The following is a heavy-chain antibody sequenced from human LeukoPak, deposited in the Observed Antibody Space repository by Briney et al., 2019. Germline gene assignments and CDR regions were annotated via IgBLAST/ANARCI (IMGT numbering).Heavy chain of an antibody. CDR1: SYTFTSYG. CDR3: ARTVRGYCSSTSCYLRYYYGMDV. Sequence: ASVKVSCNASSYTFTSYGISWVRQAPGQGLEWMGWISAYNGNTNYAQKLQGRVTMTTDTSTSTAYMELRSLRSDDTAVYYCARTVRGYCSSTSCYLRYYYGMDVWGQGTTVTVSS. D-gene: IGHD2-2*01. CDR2: ISAYNGNT. V-gene: IGHV1-18*01. J-gene: IGHJ6*02.